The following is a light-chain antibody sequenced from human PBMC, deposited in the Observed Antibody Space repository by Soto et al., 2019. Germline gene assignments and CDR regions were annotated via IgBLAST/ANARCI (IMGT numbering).Light chain of an antibody. CDR3: NSFAGRNTVL. Sequence: QSALTQPPSASGSPGQSVTISCTGTSSDVGGYNYVSWYQQHPGKAPKLLIYEVTKRPSGVPDRFSGSKSGNTASLTVSGLQAEDEADYYCNSFAGRNTVLFGGGTKLTV. CDR2: EVT. CDR1: SSDVGGYNY. J-gene: IGLJ2*01. V-gene: IGLV2-8*01.